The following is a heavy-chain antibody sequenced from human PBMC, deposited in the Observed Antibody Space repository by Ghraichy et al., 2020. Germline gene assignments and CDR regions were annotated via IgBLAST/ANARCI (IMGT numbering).Heavy chain of an antibody. CDR1: GYTFTSYG. CDR2: ISAYNGNT. V-gene: IGHV1-18*04. J-gene: IGHJ4*02. Sequence: ASVKVSCKASGYTFTSYGISWVRQAPGQGLEWMGWISAYNGNTNYAQKLQGRVTMTTDTSTSTAYMELRSLRSDDTAVYYCARSGLGRFLEWLFFDWGQGTLVTVSS. D-gene: IGHD3-3*01. CDR3: ARSGLGRFLEWLFFD.